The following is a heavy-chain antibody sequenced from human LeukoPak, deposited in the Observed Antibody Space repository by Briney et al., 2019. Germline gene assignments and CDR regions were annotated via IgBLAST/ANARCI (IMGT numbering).Heavy chain of an antibody. CDR2: IRYDGSNK. J-gene: IGHJ4*02. Sequence: GGSLRLSCAASGFTFSSYWMHWVRQAPGKGLEWVAFIRYDGSNKYYADSVKGRFTISRDNSKNTLYLQMNSLRAEDTAVYYCGQLDLDYWGQGTLVTVSS. CDR1: GFTFSSYW. V-gene: IGHV3-30*02. D-gene: IGHD6-6*01. CDR3: GQLDLDY.